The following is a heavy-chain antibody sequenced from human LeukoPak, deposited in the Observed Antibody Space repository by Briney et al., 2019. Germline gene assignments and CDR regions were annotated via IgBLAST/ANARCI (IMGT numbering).Heavy chain of an antibody. Sequence: SETLSLTCAVYGGXFSGYYCSWIRQPPGKGLEWIGEINHSGGTNYNPSLKSRVTISVDTSKNQFSLKLSSVTAAGTAVYYCASAMIGVPDDAFDIWGQGTMVTVSS. D-gene: IGHD3-22*01. CDR1: GGXFSGYY. V-gene: IGHV4-34*01. CDR2: INHSGGT. J-gene: IGHJ3*02. CDR3: ASAMIGVPDDAFDI.